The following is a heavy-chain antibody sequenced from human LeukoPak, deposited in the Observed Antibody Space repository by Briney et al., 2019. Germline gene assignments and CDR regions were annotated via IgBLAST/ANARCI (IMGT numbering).Heavy chain of an antibody. J-gene: IGHJ4*02. D-gene: IGHD6-19*01. V-gene: IGHV4-59*08. CDR3: ARRLAVTGRYYFDH. Sequence: SRTPSPPGSVSFFCLSLHQWPWLRPPPGTELVRFGYVYSSRCTNYNPSLRSRVTISVDTSNNQFSLNLTSVTAADTALHYCARRLAVTGRYYFDHCRPGTLVTASS. CDR2: VYSSRCT. CDR1: FFCLSLHQ.